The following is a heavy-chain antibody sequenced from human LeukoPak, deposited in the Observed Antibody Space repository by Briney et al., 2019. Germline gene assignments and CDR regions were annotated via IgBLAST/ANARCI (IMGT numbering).Heavy chain of an antibody. Sequence: PSETLSLTCTVSGGSVSSGSYYWSWLRRPPGKGLEWIGYIYYSGSTNYNPSLKSRVTISVDTSKNQFSLKLSSVTAADTAVYYCARSMNYYDSSGYYYLQGEDAFDIWGQGTMVTVSS. CDR3: ARSMNYYDSSGYYYLQGEDAFDI. CDR2: IYYSGST. J-gene: IGHJ3*02. D-gene: IGHD3-22*01. V-gene: IGHV4-61*01. CDR1: GGSVSSGSYY.